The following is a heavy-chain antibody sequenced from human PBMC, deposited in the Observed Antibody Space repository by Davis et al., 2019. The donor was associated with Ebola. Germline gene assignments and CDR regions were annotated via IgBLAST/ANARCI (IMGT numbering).Heavy chain of an antibody. V-gene: IGHV1-3*01. J-gene: IGHJ4*02. CDR2: VHGGNGNT. Sequence: ASVKVSCKASGYTFTSYAMHWVRQAPGQRLEWMGWVHGGNGNTKYSQRFQGRVTITRDTSASTAYMELSSLRSEDTSVYYCARDRGGDYSFDYWGQGTLVTVSS. CDR1: GYTFTSYA. D-gene: IGHD3-10*01. CDR3: ARDRGGDYSFDY.